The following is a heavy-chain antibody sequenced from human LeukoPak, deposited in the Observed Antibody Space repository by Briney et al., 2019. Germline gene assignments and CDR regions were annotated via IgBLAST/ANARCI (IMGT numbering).Heavy chain of an antibody. D-gene: IGHD3-16*01. CDR2: IYYSGST. CDR1: GGSIGSSSYY. CDR3: ARTQGGDPYYYMDV. J-gene: IGHJ6*03. Sequence: SETLSLTCTVSGGSIGSSSYYWGWIRQPPGKGLEWIGYIYYSGSTYYNPSLKSRVTISVDTSKNQFSLKLSSVTAADTAVYYCARTQGGDPYYYMDVWGKGTTVTVSS. V-gene: IGHV4-30-4*08.